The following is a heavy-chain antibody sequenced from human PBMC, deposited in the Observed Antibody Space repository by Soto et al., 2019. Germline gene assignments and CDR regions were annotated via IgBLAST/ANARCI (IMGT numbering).Heavy chain of an antibody. Sequence: QVQLVESGGGVVQPGTSLRLSCAASGFTFSRHGMHWVHQTPGKGLEWLAVILNDASGHWYADSVKGRFTISRDNFENTLYLQMNGLRLEDTAMYYCARDDDYPDNGFDYWGQGTLVTVSS. CDR1: GFTFSRHG. V-gene: IGHV3-33*01. CDR2: ILNDASGH. CDR3: ARDDDYPDNGFDY. D-gene: IGHD4-17*01. J-gene: IGHJ4*02.